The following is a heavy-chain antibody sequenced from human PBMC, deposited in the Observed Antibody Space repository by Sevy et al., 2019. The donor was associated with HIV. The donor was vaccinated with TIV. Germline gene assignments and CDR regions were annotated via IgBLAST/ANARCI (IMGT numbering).Heavy chain of an antibody. CDR2: IYPGGSA. CDR1: SYSIRSAYQ. V-gene: IGHV4-38-2*02. CDR3: ARDQYYDISTGLYAMDV. Sequence: SETLSLTCSVSSYSIRSAYQWGWIRQSPGKGLEWIGSIYPGGSAFYNPSHKSRVTISIDTSKKQFSLKLTSVTAADTAVYYCARDQYYDISTGLYAMDVWGQGTTVTVSS. J-gene: IGHJ6*02. D-gene: IGHD3-9*01.